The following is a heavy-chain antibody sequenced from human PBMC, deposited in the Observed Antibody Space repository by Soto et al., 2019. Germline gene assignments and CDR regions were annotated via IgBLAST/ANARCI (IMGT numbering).Heavy chain of an antibody. V-gene: IGHV4-31*03. CDR2: IYYSGST. D-gene: IGHD1-26*01. CDR3: ARVSGSYYYGMDV. Sequence: SETLSLTCTVSGGSISSGGYYWSWIRQHPGKGLEWIGYIYYSGSTYYNPSLKSRVTISVDTSKNQFSLKLTSVTAADTAVYYGARVSGSYYYGMDVWGQGTTVTVSS. J-gene: IGHJ6*02. CDR1: GGSISSGGYY.